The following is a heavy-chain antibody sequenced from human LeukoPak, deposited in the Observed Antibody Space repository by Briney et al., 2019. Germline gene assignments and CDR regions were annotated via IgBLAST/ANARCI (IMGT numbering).Heavy chain of an antibody. CDR3: AFSTDYDSSGYSAFDI. V-gene: IGHV4-59*02. CDR2: IYYSGST. CDR1: GGSVSSYY. Sequence: PSETLSLTCTVSGGSVSSYYWSWIRQPPGKGLEWIGYIYYSGSTNYNPSLKSRVTISVDTSKNQFSLKLSSVTAADTAVYYCAFSTDYDSSGYSAFDIWGQGTMVTVSS. J-gene: IGHJ3*02. D-gene: IGHD3-22*01.